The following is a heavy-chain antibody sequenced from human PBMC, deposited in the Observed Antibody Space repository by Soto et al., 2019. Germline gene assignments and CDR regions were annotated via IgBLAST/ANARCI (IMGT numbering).Heavy chain of an antibody. CDR1: GFTFSRSG. J-gene: IGHJ4*02. V-gene: IGHV3-33*01. D-gene: IGHD6-19*01. CDR3: AMIGGSGWYFAS. Sequence: QVQLVESGGGVAQPGRSLTLSCAASGFTFSRSGMHWVRQAPGKGLEWVAGTWSDGSNKYYADSVKGRFTISRDNSKNTLYPQMNSLSPDDTAGYYCAMIGGSGWYFASWGQGVLVTVSS. CDR2: TWSDGSNK.